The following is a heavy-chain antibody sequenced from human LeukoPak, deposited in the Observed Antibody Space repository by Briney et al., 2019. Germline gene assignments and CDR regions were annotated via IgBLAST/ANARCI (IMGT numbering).Heavy chain of an antibody. CDR2: IYYSGST. V-gene: IGHV4-59*01. CDR3: ASSLSSTTYAFDV. J-gene: IGHJ3*01. D-gene: IGHD6-13*01. CDR1: GGSISSYY. Sequence: SETLSLTCTVSGGSISSYYWSWVRQPPGKGLEWIGFIYYSGSTNCNPSLRGRVTISIDTPKNQFSLRLSSVTAADTALYYCASSLSSTTYAFDVWGQGAMVTVSS.